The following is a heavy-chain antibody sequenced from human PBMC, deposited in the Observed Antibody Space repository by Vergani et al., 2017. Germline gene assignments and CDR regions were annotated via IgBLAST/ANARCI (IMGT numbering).Heavy chain of an antibody. J-gene: IGHJ3*02. V-gene: IGHV4-61*01. CDR3: ASQDIAVAGTGIWAFDI. D-gene: IGHD6-19*01. Sequence: QVHLNEAGPGLVKPSQTLSLTCTVSGASITSGSYYWSWIRQPPGKGLEWIGYIYYSGSTNYNPSLKSRVTISVDTSKNQFSLKLSSVTAADTAVYYCASQDIAVAGTGIWAFDIWGQGTMVTVSS. CDR1: GASITSGSYY. CDR2: IYYSGST.